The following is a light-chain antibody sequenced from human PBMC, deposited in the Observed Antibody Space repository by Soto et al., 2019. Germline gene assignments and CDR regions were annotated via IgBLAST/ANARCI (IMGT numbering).Light chain of an antibody. CDR1: QSISSY. CDR3: QQSYSTPRIT. J-gene: IGKJ5*01. V-gene: IGKV1-39*01. CDR2: AAS. Sequence: DIQMTQSPSSXSASXXDXDTITCRASQSISSYLNWYQQKPGKAPKLLIYAASSLQSGVPSRFSGSGSGTDFTLTISSLQPEDFATYYCQQSYSTPRITFGQGTRLEIK.